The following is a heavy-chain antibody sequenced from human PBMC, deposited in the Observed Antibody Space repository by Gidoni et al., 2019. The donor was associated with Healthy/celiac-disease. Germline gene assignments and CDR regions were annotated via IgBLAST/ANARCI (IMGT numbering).Heavy chain of an antibody. CDR1: GFTFSSYA. CDR2: ISGSGGST. CDR3: AKDRPAATYYYYYYMDV. Sequence: EVQLLESGGGLVQPGGSLRLSCAASGFTFSSYAMSWVRQAPGKGLEWVSAISGSGGSTYYADSVKGRFTISRDNSKNTLYLQMNSLRAEDTAVYYCAKDRPAATYYYYYYMDVWGKGTTVTVSS. J-gene: IGHJ6*03. V-gene: IGHV3-23*01. D-gene: IGHD2-2*01.